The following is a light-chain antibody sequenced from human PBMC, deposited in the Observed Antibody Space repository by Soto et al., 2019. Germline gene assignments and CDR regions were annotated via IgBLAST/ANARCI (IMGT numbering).Light chain of an antibody. J-gene: IGLJ1*01. V-gene: IGLV2-11*01. Sequence: QSALTQPRSVSGSPGQAVTISCTGSSSDGGGYDYVSWYQQHPGKAPKLMIYDVTKRPSGVPDRFSGSRSGNTASLTISALQAEDDADYYCCSYAGTYTFYVFGTGTKVTVL. CDR1: SSDGGGYDY. CDR2: DVT. CDR3: CSYAGTYTFYV.